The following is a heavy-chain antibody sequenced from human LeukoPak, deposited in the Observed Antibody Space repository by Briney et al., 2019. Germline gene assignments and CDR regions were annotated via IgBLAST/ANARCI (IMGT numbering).Heavy chain of an antibody. CDR1: GGSISSGGYY. D-gene: IGHD4-17*01. V-gene: IGHV4-31*03. Sequence: SETLSLTCTVSGGSISSGGYYWRWIRQHPGKGLEWIGYIYYSGSTYYNPSLRSRVTISVDTSKNQFSLKLSSVTAADTAVYYCASLNGDYYFDYWGQGTLVTVSS. J-gene: IGHJ4*02. CDR2: IYYSGST. CDR3: ASLNGDYYFDY.